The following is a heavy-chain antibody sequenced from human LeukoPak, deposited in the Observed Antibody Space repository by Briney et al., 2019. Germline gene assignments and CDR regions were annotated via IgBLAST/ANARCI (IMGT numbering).Heavy chain of an antibody. CDR3: ARDREECRTTSQGCFDI. Sequence: GGSLRLSCAASGFTFSSYWMHWVRQAPGKGLEWVSSISSSSRYIYYSDSLKGRFTISRDNAKNSLYLQMNSLRAEDTAVYYCARDREECRTTSQGCFDIWGQGTRVTVSS. V-gene: IGHV3-21*01. J-gene: IGHJ3*02. CDR1: GFTFSSYW. CDR2: ISSSSRYI. D-gene: IGHD2-2*01.